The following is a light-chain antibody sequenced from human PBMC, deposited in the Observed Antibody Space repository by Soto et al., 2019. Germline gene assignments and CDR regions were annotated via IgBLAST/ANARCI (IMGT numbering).Light chain of an antibody. V-gene: IGLV1-40*01. J-gene: IGLJ2*01. Sequence: QSVLTQPPSVSGAPGQRVTISCTGSSSNIGAGYDVHWYQQLPGTAPKLLIYGNSNRPSGVPDRFSGSKSGTSASLAITGLQGEEGADYYCQSYDSSLSGVVFGGGTKLTVL. CDR1: SSNIGAGYD. CDR3: QSYDSSLSGVV. CDR2: GNS.